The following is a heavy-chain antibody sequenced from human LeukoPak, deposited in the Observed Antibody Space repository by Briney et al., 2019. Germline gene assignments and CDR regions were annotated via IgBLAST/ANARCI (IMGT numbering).Heavy chain of an antibody. J-gene: IGHJ4*02. Sequence: PSETLSLTCTVSGGSISTYYWSWIRQPPGKGLEWIGYIYYTGSTNCNPSIKSRVTISLDTSKNQFSLKLSSVTAADTAVYYCARTYCGGDCYFRYSGQGTLVTVSS. CDR1: GGSISTYY. D-gene: IGHD2-21*02. CDR2: IYYTGST. CDR3: ARTYCGGDCYFRY. V-gene: IGHV4-59*08.